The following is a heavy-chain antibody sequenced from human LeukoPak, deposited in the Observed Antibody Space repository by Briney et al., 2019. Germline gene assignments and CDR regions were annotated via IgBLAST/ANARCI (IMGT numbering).Heavy chain of an antibody. Sequence: ASVKVSCKASGYTFTSYGISWVRQAPGQGLEWMGWISAYNGNTNYAQKLQGRVTMTTDTSTSTAYMELNSLRSEDTAVYYCASHCSSTSCYPLYYYYMDVWGKGTTVTVSS. CDR2: ISAYNGNT. D-gene: IGHD2-2*01. J-gene: IGHJ6*03. V-gene: IGHV1-18*01. CDR1: GYTFTSYG. CDR3: ASHCSSTSCYPLYYYYMDV.